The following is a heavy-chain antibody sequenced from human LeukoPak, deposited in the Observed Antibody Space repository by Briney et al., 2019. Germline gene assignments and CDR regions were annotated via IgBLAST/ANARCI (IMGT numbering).Heavy chain of an antibody. V-gene: IGHV4-59*11. CDR3: ARGYDSSAYYPFNY. J-gene: IGHJ4*02. Sequence: PSETPSLTCVVSGGSLSTHHWSWIRQSPGRGLEWIGYISDSGSTNYNPSLKSRVTISVDTSKNQFSLMLSSVTAADTAVYYCARGYDSSAYYPFNYWGQGTLVTVSS. CDR2: ISDSGST. D-gene: IGHD3-22*01. CDR1: GGSLSTHH.